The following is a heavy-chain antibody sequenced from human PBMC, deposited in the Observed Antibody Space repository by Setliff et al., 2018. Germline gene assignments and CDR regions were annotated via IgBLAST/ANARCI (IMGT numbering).Heavy chain of an antibody. J-gene: IGHJ3*02. D-gene: IGHD4-17*01. V-gene: IGHV3-21*01. CDR2: MSGNGHDK. CDR1: GFNFRTYT. CDR3: AKSNYDDDDGDSVLDSFDI. Sequence: PGGSLRLSCAASGFNFRTYTMNWVRQAPGQGLEWVSSMSGNGHDKYYADSLKGRFTIARDNAKNSLYLQMNSLRVEDTALYYCAKSNYDDDDGDSVLDSFDIWGQGTMVTVS.